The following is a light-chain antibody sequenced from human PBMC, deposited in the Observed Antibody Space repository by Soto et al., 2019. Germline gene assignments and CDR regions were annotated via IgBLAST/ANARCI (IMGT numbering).Light chain of an antibody. V-gene: IGKV1-12*01. J-gene: IGKJ3*01. Sequence: DIQMTQSPSSVSASVGDRVTITCRASQGIGTWLSWYQQKPGKAPKLLIFAASNLQSGVPSRFSGSGSGTDFTLPITSLQPEDFATYSCQQAHSFPLTFGPGTKVDV. CDR1: QGIGTW. CDR3: QQAHSFPLT. CDR2: AAS.